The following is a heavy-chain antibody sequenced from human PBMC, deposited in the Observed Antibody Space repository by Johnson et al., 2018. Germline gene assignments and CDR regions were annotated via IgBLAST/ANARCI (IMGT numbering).Heavy chain of an antibody. J-gene: IGHJ3*02. CDR1: GFTFSNYG. Sequence: QVQLVESGGGVVQXGRSLRLSCEASGFTFSNYGMHWVRQAPGRGLEWLAVIWSNGINKYYADSVKGRFGISRDNSKNTLFLQLNSLRAEDTAVYFCVRERAPFDAFDIWGQGTMVTVSS. CDR3: VRERAPFDAFDI. V-gene: IGHV3-33*01. CDR2: IWSNGINK.